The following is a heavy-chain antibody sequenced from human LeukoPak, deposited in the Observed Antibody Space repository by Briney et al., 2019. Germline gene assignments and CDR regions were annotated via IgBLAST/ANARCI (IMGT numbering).Heavy chain of an antibody. CDR3: ARGDGYFDY. J-gene: IGHJ4*02. D-gene: IGHD5-24*01. CDR2: IIPILAIA. Sequence: SVQVSCKASGGTFSSYAISWVRQAPGQGLEWMGRIIPILAIANYAQRFQGRVTITADKSTSTAYMELSSLRSEDTAVYYCARGDGYFDYWGQGTLVTVSS. V-gene: IGHV1-69*04. CDR1: GGTFSSYA.